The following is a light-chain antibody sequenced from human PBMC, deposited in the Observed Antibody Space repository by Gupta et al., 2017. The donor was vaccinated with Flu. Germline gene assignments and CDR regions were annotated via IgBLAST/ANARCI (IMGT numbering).Light chain of an antibody. CDR1: NIGSKS. CDR3: QVWHISSDHLRV. J-gene: IGLJ3*02. Sequence: SYVLTQLPSVSVAPGHTAKLTWGGDNIGSKSVHWYQQKPGQAPVVVVYDDSDRPSGIPERFSGSNSGNTATLTISKVEAGDEADYYCQVWHISSDHLRVFGGGTKLTVL. V-gene: IGLV3-21*02. CDR2: DDS.